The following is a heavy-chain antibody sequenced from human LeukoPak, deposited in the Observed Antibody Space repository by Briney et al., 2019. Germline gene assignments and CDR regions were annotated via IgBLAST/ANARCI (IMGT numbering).Heavy chain of an antibody. D-gene: IGHD2-15*01. CDR2: IYSGGST. Sequence: PGGSLRLSCAASGFTVSSNYVSRVRQAPGKGLEWVSVIYSGGSTYYADSVKGRFTISRDNSKNTLYLQMNSLRAEDTAVYYCARDYPSGGRLKNWYYFDYWGQGTLVTVSS. J-gene: IGHJ4*02. CDR1: GFTVSSNY. CDR3: ARDYPSGGRLKNWYYFDY. V-gene: IGHV3-53*01.